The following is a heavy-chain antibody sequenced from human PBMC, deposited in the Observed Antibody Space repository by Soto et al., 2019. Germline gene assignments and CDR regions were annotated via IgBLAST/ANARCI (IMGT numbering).Heavy chain of an antibody. J-gene: IGHJ6*02. Sequence: SVKVSCKASGGTFSSYAISWVRQGPGQGLEWMGGIIPIFGTANYAQKFQGRVTITADKSTSTAYMELSSLRSEDTAVYYCARASYDCWSATSYYYNYYGIDVWGQGTTFTVSS. CDR3: ARASYDCWSATSYYYNYYGIDV. CDR1: GGTFSSYA. V-gene: IGHV1-69*06. CDR2: IIPIFGTA. D-gene: IGHD3-3*01.